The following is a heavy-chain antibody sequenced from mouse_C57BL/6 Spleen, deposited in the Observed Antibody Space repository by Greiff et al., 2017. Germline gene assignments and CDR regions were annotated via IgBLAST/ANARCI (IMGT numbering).Heavy chain of an antibody. J-gene: IGHJ4*01. V-gene: IGHV1-52*01. Sequence: QVQLQQPGAELVRPGSSVKMSCKASGYTFTSYWMHWVKQRPIQGLEWIGNINPSDSETHYNQKFKDKATLTVDKSSSTAYMQLISLTSEDSADYYCARWLQCYYAMDYWGQGTSVTVSS. D-gene: IGHD2-2*01. CDR2: INPSDSET. CDR1: GYTFTSYW. CDR3: ARWLQCYYAMDY.